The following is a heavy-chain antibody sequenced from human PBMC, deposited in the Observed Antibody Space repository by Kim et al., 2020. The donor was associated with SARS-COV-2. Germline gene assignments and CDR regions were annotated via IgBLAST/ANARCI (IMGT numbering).Heavy chain of an antibody. V-gene: IGHV3-33*01. D-gene: IGHD3-22*01. CDR2: ISSDGSKK. Sequence: GGSLRLSCAASGFTFSYYGMHWVRQAPGKGLEWVAVISSDGSKKFYADSVKGRFTISRESSKYTLYLQMNSLRVEDTAVYYCAREDDTCGYYYRLVFWGQGTPVTVSS. CDR3: AREDDTCGYYYRLVF. CDR1: GFTFSYYG. J-gene: IGHJ4*02.